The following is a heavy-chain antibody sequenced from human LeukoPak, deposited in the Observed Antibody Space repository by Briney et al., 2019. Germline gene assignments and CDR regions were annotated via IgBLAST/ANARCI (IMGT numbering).Heavy chain of an antibody. V-gene: IGHV3-7*01. CDR1: GFTFSSYW. Sequence: GGSLRLSCAASGFTFSSYWMSWVRQAPGKGLEWVANIKQDGSEKYYVDSVKGRFTISRDNAKNSLYLQMNSLRAEDTAVYYCARDDHYDFWSGYYTGYNDYWGQGTLVTVSS. J-gene: IGHJ4*02. CDR3: ARDDHYDFWSGYYTGYNDY. D-gene: IGHD3-3*01. CDR2: IKQDGSEK.